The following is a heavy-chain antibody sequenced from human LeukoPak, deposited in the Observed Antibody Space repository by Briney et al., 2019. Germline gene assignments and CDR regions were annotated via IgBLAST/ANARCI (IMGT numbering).Heavy chain of an antibody. CDR3: ARPQDSSGWSFDY. Sequence: GESLQISCKGSGYSFTSYWIGWVRQMPGKGLEWMGIIYPGDSDTRYSPSFQGQVTISADKSISTAYLQRSSLKASDTAMYYCARPQDSSGWSFDYWGQGTLVTVSS. CDR2: IYPGDSDT. J-gene: IGHJ4*02. V-gene: IGHV5-51*01. CDR1: GYSFTSYW. D-gene: IGHD6-19*01.